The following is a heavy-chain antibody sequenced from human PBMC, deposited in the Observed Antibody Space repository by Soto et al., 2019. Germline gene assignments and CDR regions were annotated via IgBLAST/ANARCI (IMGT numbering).Heavy chain of an antibody. V-gene: IGHV1-69*13. D-gene: IGHD2-2*01. Sequence: GASVKVSCKASGGTFSSYAISWVRQAPGQGLEWMGGIIPIFGTANYAQKFQGRVTITADESTSTAYMELSSLRSEDTAVYYCARVGTEGCSSTSCYSGAGWYYGMAVWGQGTTVTVSS. CDR3: ARVGTEGCSSTSCYSGAGWYYGMAV. CDR1: GGTFSSYA. J-gene: IGHJ6*02. CDR2: IIPIFGTA.